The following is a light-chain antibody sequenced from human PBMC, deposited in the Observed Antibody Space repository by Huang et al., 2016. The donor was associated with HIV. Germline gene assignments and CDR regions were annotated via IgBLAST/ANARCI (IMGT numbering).Light chain of an antibody. V-gene: IGKV3-11*01. CDR3: QQRSNWLFT. CDR1: QSVSSY. Sequence: EIVLTQSPATLSLSPGERATLSCRASQSVSSYLAWYQQKPGQAPRLRIYDASNRATGIPARFRGSGSGTDCTLTISSLEPEDFAVYYCQQRSNWLFTFGPGTKVDIK. CDR2: DAS. J-gene: IGKJ3*01.